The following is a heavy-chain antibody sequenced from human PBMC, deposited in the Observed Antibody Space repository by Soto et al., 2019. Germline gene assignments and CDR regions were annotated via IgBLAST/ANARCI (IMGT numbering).Heavy chain of an antibody. D-gene: IGHD2-8*02. CDR1: GGSFSGYY. CDR3: ARDKITGLFDY. CDR2: INHSGST. J-gene: IGHJ4*02. Sequence: QVQLQQWGAGLLKPSETLSLTCAVYGGSFSGYYWTWIRQPPGTGLEWIGEINHSGSTTYNPSLTSRVTLSVDPSQLQLSLTLTSVTAADTAVYYCARDKITGLFDYWGQGTLVTVSS. V-gene: IGHV4-34*01.